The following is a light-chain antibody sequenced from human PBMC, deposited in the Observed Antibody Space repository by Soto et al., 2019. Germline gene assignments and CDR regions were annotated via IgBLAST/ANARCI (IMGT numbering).Light chain of an antibody. J-gene: IGKJ1*01. Sequence: EIVLTQSPGTLSLSPGERATLSCRASQSVSSSYLAWYQQKPGQAPRLLLYGASSRATGIPDRFGGSGSGTDFTLAISRLEPEDFAVYYCQQYGSSSWTFGQGTKVEIK. CDR1: QSVSSSY. CDR3: QQYGSSSWT. CDR2: GAS. V-gene: IGKV3-20*01.